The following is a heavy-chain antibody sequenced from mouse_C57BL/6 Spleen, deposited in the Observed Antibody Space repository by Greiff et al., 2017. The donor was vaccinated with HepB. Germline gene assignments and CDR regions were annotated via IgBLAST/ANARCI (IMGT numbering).Heavy chain of an antibody. Sequence: EVNLVESGEGLVKPGGSLKLSCAASGFTFSSYAMSWVRQTPEKRLEWVAYISSGGDYIYYADTVKGRFTISRDNAKNTLFLQMTSLRSEDTAMYYCARPFITTVVARAMDYWGQGTSVTVSS. J-gene: IGHJ4*01. V-gene: IGHV5S21*01. CDR3: ARPFITTVVARAMDY. CDR1: GFTFSSYA. CDR2: ISSGGDYI. D-gene: IGHD1-1*01.